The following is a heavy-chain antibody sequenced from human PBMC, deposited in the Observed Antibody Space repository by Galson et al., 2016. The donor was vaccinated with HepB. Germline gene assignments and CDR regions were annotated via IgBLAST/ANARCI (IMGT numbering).Heavy chain of an antibody. Sequence: SLRLSCAASGFTFGSYSMSWVRQAPGKGLEWVSTITGNGAKRYYAGSVKGRFTVSIDSSKKTLFLQMNSLRVDDTAVYYCAKDLRFSKTVHPQGLDVWGRGTTVTVSS. D-gene: IGHD3-3*01. J-gene: IGHJ6*02. CDR1: GFTFGSYS. V-gene: IGHV3-23*01. CDR2: ITGNGAKR. CDR3: AKDLRFSKTVHPQGLDV.